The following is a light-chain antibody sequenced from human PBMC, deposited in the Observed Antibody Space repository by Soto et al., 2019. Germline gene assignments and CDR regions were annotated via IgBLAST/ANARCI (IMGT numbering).Light chain of an antibody. CDR2: GAS. CDR1: QSVSDN. CDR3: QHCNDWSA. Sequence: EIVMTQSPDTLSVSPGERATHSCSASQSVSDNLAWYQQKPGQPPRLLIYGASTRATGVPSRFSGSGSGRDFTLTISSLQSEDFAVYYCQHCNDWSAFGQGTRLEIK. J-gene: IGKJ5*01. V-gene: IGKV3-15*01.